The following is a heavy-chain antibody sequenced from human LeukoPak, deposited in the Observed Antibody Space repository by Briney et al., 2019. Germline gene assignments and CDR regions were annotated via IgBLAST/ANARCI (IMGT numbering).Heavy chain of an antibody. CDR3: AKPHFDD. V-gene: IGHV3-30*02. J-gene: IGHJ4*02. CDR2: IWYDGSNK. Sequence: GGSLRLSCAASGFSFSSYGMHWVRQAPGKGLEWVAFIWYDGSNKYYADSVKGRFTISRDNSKNTLYLQMNSLRAGDTAVYYCAKPHFDDWGQGTLVTVSS. CDR1: GFSFSSYG.